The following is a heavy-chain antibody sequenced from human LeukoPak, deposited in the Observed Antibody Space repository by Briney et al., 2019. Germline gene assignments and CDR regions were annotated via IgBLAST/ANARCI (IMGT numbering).Heavy chain of an antibody. CDR3: ARDGSSSWYLRWLDP. D-gene: IGHD6-13*01. CDR2: TYYRSKWYN. Sequence: SQTLSLTCAISGDSVSSNSTAYNWIRQSPSRGLEWLGRTYYRSKWYNDYALSVKSRITITPDTSKNQFSLHLNSVTPEDTAVYYCARDGSSSWYLRWLDPWGQGTLVTVSS. J-gene: IGHJ5*02. CDR1: GDSVSSNSTA. V-gene: IGHV6-1*01.